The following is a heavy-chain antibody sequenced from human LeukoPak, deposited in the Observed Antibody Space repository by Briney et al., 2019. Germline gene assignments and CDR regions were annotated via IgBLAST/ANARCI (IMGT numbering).Heavy chain of an antibody. Sequence: SETLSLTCAVYGGSFSGYYWSWIRQPPGKGLEWIGEINHSGSTNYNPSLKSRVTISVGTSKNQFSLKLSSVTAADTAVYYCGRVAFSWLQYFDYWGQGTLVTVSS. J-gene: IGHJ4*02. CDR2: INHSGST. CDR1: GGSFSGYY. V-gene: IGHV4-34*01. CDR3: GRVAFSWLQYFDY. D-gene: IGHD5-24*01.